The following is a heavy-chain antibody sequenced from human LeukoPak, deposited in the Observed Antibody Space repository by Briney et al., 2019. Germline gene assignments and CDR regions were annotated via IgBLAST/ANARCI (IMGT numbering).Heavy chain of an antibody. CDR1: GGSISSGGYY. CDR2: IYYSGST. J-gene: IGHJ4*02. CDR3: ARAPHIVVVRPWYYFDY. D-gene: IGHD2-21*01. Sequence: SETLSLTCTVSGGSISSGGYYWSWIRQHPGKGLEWIGYIYYSGSTYYNPSLKSRVTISVDTSKNQFSLKLSSVTAADTAVYYCARAPHIVVVRPWYYFDYWGQGTLVTVSS. V-gene: IGHV4-31*03.